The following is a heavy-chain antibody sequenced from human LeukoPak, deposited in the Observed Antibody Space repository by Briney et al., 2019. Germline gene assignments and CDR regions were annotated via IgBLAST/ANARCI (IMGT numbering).Heavy chain of an antibody. CDR3: AMDSSGYYYFDY. Sequence: SVKASCKASGGTFSSYAISWVRQAPGQGLEWMGGIIPIFGTANYAQKFQGRVTITTDESTSTAYMELSSLRSEDTAVYYCAMDSSGYYYFDYWGQGTLVTVSS. D-gene: IGHD3-22*01. CDR1: GGTFSSYA. J-gene: IGHJ4*02. V-gene: IGHV1-69*05. CDR2: IIPIFGTA.